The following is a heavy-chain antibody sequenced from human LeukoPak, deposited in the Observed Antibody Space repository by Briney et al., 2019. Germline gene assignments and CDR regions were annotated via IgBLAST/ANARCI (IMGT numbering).Heavy chain of an antibody. CDR2: IKSKTDGGTT. CDR3: TTFNNDYGDQTRDY. V-gene: IGHV3-15*01. J-gene: IGHJ4*02. CDR1: GFTFSNAW. D-gene: IGHD4-17*01. Sequence: GGSLRLSCAASGFTFSNAWMSWVGQGPGNGLEGVGRIKSKTDGGTTDYAAPVKGRFTISRDDSKNTLYLQMNSLKTEDTAVYYCTTFNNDYGDQTRDYWGQGTLVTVSS.